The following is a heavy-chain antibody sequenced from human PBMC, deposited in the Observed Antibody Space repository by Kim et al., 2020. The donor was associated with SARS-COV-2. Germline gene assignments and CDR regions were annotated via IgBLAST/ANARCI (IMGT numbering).Heavy chain of an antibody. CDR3: AKRLGYRTPNFDY. Sequence: GGSLRLSCAASGFTFSGYGMSWGRQAPGKGLEWVSAISDSGADRNYANSVKGWFTISRDNSKNTLYLQMNSLRDEDTAVYYCAKRLGYRTPNFDYWGQGTLVSVSS. CDR2: ISDSGADR. D-gene: IGHD5-12*01. CDR1: GFTFSGYG. J-gene: IGHJ4*02. V-gene: IGHV3-23*01.